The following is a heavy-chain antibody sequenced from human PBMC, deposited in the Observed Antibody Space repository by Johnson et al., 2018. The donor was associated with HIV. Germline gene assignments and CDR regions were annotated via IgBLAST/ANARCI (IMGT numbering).Heavy chain of an antibody. CDR2: ISSSGGTK. Sequence: QVQLVESGGGLVKPGGSLRLSCTASGFTFSDYYMTWIRQAPGKGLDWVSYISSSGGTKYYADSVKGRFTISRDNAKKSLYLQMNSLGVDDTAVYYCARDGGRGDFDIWGHGTRVSVSS. CDR3: ARDGGRGDFDI. V-gene: IGHV3-11*04. J-gene: IGHJ3*02. D-gene: IGHD3-16*01. CDR1: GFTFSDYY.